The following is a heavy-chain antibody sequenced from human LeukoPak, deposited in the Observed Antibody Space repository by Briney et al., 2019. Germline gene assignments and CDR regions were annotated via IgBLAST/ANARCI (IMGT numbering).Heavy chain of an antibody. D-gene: IGHD5-24*01. CDR3: AKSGEHYRDGYKLFDY. CDR1: GFIFSNYG. CDR2: ISYDGSNK. V-gene: IGHV3-30*18. J-gene: IGHJ4*02. Sequence: PGGSLRLSCAASGFIFSNYGMHWVRQAPGKGLEWVAVISYDGSNKYYGDSVKGRFTISRDNSKNTLYLQMNSLRAEDTAVYYCAKSGEHYRDGYKLFDYWGQGTLVTVSS.